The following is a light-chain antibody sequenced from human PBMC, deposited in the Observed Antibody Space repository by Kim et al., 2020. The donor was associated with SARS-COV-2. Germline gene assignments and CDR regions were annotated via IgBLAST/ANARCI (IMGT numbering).Light chain of an antibody. CDR1: SSNIGNNY. V-gene: IGLV1-47*02. J-gene: IGLJ3*02. CDR2: SDD. Sequence: PGQRVTFSCSGGSSNIGNNYVYWYQHLPGTAPKLLIYSDDQRPSGVPDRFSASKSGTSASLAISGLRSEDEAAYYCAAWDDSLSGVFGGGTQLTVL. CDR3: AAWDDSLSGV.